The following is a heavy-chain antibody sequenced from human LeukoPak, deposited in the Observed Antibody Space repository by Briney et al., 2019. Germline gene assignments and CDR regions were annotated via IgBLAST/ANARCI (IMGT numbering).Heavy chain of an antibody. D-gene: IGHD4-4*01. CDR3: AKGQRATVTTLDY. J-gene: IGHJ4*02. Sequence: GGSLRLSCAASGFTFSSYGMHWVRQAPGKGLEWVAVISYDGSNKYYADSVKGRFTTSRDNSKNTLYLQMNSLRAEDTAVYYCAKGQRATVTTLDYWGQGTLVTVSS. CDR2: ISYDGSNK. V-gene: IGHV3-30*18. CDR1: GFTFSSYG.